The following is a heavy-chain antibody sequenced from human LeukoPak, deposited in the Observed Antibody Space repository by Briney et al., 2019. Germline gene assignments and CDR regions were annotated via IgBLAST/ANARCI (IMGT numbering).Heavy chain of an antibody. Sequence: PGGSLRLSCAASGFTFNNYAMHWVRQAPGKGLEWVAVISSDGNKKYYADSVKGRFAISRDNSQNTLYLQMNSVRTDDTTVYYCARDRFYSSGSFFDYWGRGTLGTVSS. CDR3: ARDRFYSSGSFFDY. D-gene: IGHD3-10*01. CDR1: GFTFNNYA. J-gene: IGHJ4*02. V-gene: IGHV3-30*09. CDR2: ISSDGNKK.